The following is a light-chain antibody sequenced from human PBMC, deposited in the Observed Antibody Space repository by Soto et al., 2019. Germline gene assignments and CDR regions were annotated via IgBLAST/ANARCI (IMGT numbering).Light chain of an antibody. CDR3: CSYAGGRTFVI. Sequence: QSALTQPASVSGSPGQSITISCTGTISDIGSYNLVSWYQQYPGKAPKLMIYEGSKRPSGISNRFSGSRSGNTASLTISGLQVEDEADYYCCSYAGGRTFVIFGGGTKLTVL. V-gene: IGLV2-23*03. CDR2: EGS. CDR1: ISDIGSYNL. J-gene: IGLJ2*01.